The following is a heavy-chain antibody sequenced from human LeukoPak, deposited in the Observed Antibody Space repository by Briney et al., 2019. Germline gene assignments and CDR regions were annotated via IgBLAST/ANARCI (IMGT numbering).Heavy chain of an antibody. CDR2: ISSSSSYI. CDR3: ARDQVKDFDY. D-gene: IGHD4-23*01. J-gene: IGHJ4*02. CDR1: GFTFSSYS. V-gene: IGHV3-21*01. Sequence: GGSLRLSCAASGFTFSSYSMDWVRQAPGKGLEWVSSISSSSSYIYYADSVKGRFTISRDNAKNSLYLQMNSLRAEDTAVYYCARDQVKDFDYWGQGTLVTVSS.